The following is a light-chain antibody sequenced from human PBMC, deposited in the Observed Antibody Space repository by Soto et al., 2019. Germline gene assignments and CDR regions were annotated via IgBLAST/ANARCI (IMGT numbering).Light chain of an antibody. J-gene: IGKJ3*01. CDR1: PTVSSSY. V-gene: IGKV3-20*01. Sequence: EIVLTQSPDTLSLSSGERATLSCRATPTVSSSYVAWYQQKPGQAPRLLIYGTSSRATGISDRFSGSGSGTDFTLTISRLEPEDFAVYFCQQYGSSPPRFTFGPGTKVDI. CDR3: QQYGSSPPRFT. CDR2: GTS.